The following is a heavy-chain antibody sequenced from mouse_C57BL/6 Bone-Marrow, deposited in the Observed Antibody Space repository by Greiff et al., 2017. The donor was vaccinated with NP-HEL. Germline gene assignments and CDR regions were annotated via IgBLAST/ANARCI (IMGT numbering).Heavy chain of an antibody. CDR2: IYPRSGNT. V-gene: IGHV1-81*01. J-gene: IGHJ3*01. CDR1: GYTFTSYG. D-gene: IGHD2-12*01. Sequence: QVQLQQSGAELARPGASVKLSCKASGYTFTSYGISWVKQRTGQGLEWIGEIYPRSGNTYYNEKFKGKATLTADKSSSTAYMELSSLTSEDSAVYFCAGGALLHSWFAYWGQGTLVTVSS. CDR3: AGGALLHSWFAY.